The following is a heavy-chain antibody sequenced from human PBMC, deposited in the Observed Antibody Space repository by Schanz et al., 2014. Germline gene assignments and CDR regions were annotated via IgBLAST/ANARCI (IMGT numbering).Heavy chain of an antibody. J-gene: IGHJ4*02. CDR1: GFTFSSYS. V-gene: IGHV3-48*01. CDR2: IGVDGTTT. CDR3: AKNQYDDVDLSSFYFDF. D-gene: IGHD3-10*02. Sequence: EVQLLESGGGLVQPGGSLRLSCAASGFTFSSYSMNWVRQAPGKGLEWVSVIGVDGTTTYYADSVKGRFTISRDNAKNSLYLQMNSLRPEDTAIYYCAKNQYDDVDLSSFYFDFWGQGTLVTVSS.